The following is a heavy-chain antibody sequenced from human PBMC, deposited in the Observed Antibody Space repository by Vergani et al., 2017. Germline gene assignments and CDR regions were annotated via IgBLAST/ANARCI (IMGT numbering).Heavy chain of an antibody. CDR3: ARPGYSSSWYDY. J-gene: IGHJ4*02. V-gene: IGHV1-69*02. CDR2: IIPILGIA. D-gene: IGHD6-13*01. Sequence: QVQLVQSGAEVKKPGSSVKVSCKASGGTFSSYTISWVRQAPGQGLEWMGRIIPILGIANYAQKFQGRVTITADKSTSTAYMGLSSLRSEDTAVYYCARPGYSSSWYDYWGQGTLVTVSS. CDR1: GGTFSSYT.